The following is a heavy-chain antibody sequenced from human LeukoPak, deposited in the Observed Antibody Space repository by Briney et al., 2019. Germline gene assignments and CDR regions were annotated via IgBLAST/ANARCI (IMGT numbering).Heavy chain of an antibody. J-gene: IGHJ4*02. D-gene: IGHD1-26*01. CDR1: GYSFTSYW. V-gene: IGHV5-51*01. Sequence: GESLKISCKGSGYSFTSYWIGWVRQMPGKGLEWMGIIYPGDSDTRYSPSFQGQVTISADKSISTAYLQWSSLKASDTAMYYCASGIVGATDWYYFDYWGQGTLVTVSS. CDR3: ASGIVGATDWYYFDY. CDR2: IYPGDSDT.